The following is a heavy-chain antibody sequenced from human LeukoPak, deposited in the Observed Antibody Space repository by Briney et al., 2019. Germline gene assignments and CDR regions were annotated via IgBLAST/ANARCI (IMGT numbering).Heavy chain of an antibody. V-gene: IGHV4-39*01. CDR1: GGSISSSSSY. J-gene: IGHJ6*03. D-gene: IGHD2-2*01. CDR3: ATSRSVVVPPDYYYYYYMDV. CDR2: IYYSGST. Sequence: SETLSLTCTVSGGSISSSSSYWGWIRQPPGKGLEWIGSIYYSGSTYYNPPLKSRVTISVDTSKNQFSLKLSSVTAADTAVYYCATSRSVVVPPDYYYYYYMDVWGKGTTVTVSS.